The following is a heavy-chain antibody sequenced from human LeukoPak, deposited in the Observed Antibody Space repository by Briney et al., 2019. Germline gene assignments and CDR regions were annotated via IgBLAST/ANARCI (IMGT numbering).Heavy chain of an antibody. J-gene: IGHJ4*02. D-gene: IGHD3-3*01. CDR3: ARDSPSSYYDFWSGYSDY. V-gene: IGHV1-18*01. CDR2: ISAYNGNT. Sequence: ASVKVSCKASGYTFTSYGISWVRQAPGQGLEWMGWISAYNGNTNYAQKLQGRVTMTTDTSTSTAYMELRSLRSDDTAVYYCARDSPSSYYDFWSGYSDYWGQGTLVTVSS. CDR1: GYTFTSYG.